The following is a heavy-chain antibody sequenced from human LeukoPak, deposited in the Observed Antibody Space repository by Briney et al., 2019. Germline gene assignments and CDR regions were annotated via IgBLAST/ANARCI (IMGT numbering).Heavy chain of an antibody. CDR3: ARLRYFDWDN. J-gene: IGHJ4*02. V-gene: IGHV1-2*02. Sequence: ASVKVSCKASGYTFTGYYIHWVRQAPGQGLEWMGWINPNSGGTNYAQKFQGRVTMTRDTSISTAYMELSRLRPDDTAVYYCARLRYFDWDNWGQGTLVTVSS. D-gene: IGHD3-9*01. CDR2: INPNSGGT. CDR1: GYTFTGYY.